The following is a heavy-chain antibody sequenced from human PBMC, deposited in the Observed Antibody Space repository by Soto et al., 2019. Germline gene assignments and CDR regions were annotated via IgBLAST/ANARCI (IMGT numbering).Heavy chain of an antibody. CDR1: GGAINDHY. J-gene: IGHJ4*02. CDR2: IYYNGNT. CDR3: ARVRTGYFDY. V-gene: IGHV4-59*11. D-gene: IGHD3-9*01. Sequence: SETLSLTCILSGGAINDHYWSFIRQPPGKGLEWIGYIYYNGNTNYNPSLESRVTISVDRSRNQFSLRLTSLTAADTAVYYCARVRTGYFDYWGRGALVTVSS.